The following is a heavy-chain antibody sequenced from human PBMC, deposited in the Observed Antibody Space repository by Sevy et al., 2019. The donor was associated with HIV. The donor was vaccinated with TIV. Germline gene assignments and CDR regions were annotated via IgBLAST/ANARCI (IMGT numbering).Heavy chain of an antibody. CDR3: AGDRVYYDSSGYPTGWFQH. J-gene: IGHJ1*01. D-gene: IGHD3-22*01. Sequence: SETLSLTCTVSGGSISSYYWSWIRQPPGKGLEWIGYIYYSGSTTYNPSLKSRVTISVDTSKNQFSLKLSSVTAADTAVYYCAGDRVYYDSSGYPTGWFQHWGQGTLVTVSS. CDR2: IYYSGST. V-gene: IGHV4-59*13. CDR1: GGSISSYY.